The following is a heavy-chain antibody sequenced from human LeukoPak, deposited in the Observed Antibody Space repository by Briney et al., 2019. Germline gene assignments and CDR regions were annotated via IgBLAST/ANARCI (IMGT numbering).Heavy chain of an antibody. CDR1: GFTFSSYG. D-gene: IGHD6-19*01. J-gene: IGHJ5*02. V-gene: IGHV3-30*02. CDR2: IRYDGSNK. CDR3: AKDRPGYSSGWANWFDP. Sequence: GGSLRLSCAASGFTFSSYGMHWVRQAPGKGLEWVAFIRYDGSNKYYADSVKGRFTISRDNSKNTLYLQMNSLRAEDTAVYYCAKDRPGYSSGWANWFDPWGQGTLVTVSS.